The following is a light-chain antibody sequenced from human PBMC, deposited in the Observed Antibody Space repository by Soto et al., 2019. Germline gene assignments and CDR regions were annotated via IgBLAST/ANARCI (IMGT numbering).Light chain of an antibody. Sequence: EIVLTQSPGTLSVSPGDRATLSCRASQSVNNNYLALYQQKPGQAPRLLIYGASSRATGIPDRFRGSGSGTDFTLTIRRLEPEDFAVYFCQQYGTSWWTFGQGTKVDIK. CDR2: GAS. CDR3: QQYGTSWWT. CDR1: QSVNNNY. V-gene: IGKV3-20*01. J-gene: IGKJ1*01.